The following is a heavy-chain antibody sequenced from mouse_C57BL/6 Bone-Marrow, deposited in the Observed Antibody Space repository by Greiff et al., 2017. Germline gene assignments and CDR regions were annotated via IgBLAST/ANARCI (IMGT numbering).Heavy chain of an antibody. J-gene: IGHJ2*01. Sequence: VKLMESGAELARPGASVKMSCKASGYTFTSYTMHWVKQRPGQGLEWIGYINPSSGYTKYNQKFKDKATLTADKSSSTAYMQLGSLTSEDSAVYYCARGDVGPFDYWGQGTTLTVSS. CDR3: ARGDVGPFDY. V-gene: IGHV1-4*01. CDR1: GYTFTSYT. D-gene: IGHD3-3*01. CDR2: INPSSGYT.